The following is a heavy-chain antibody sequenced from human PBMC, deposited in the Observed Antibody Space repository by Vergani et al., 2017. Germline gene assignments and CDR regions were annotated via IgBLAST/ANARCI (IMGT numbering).Heavy chain of an antibody. D-gene: IGHD3-9*01. CDR3: AGRGTSYFPLSGKIEH. CDR1: GGSISTSSHY. V-gene: IGHV4-39*01. J-gene: IGHJ1*01. CDR2: ISYSATA. Sequence: QLQLQESGPGLVKPSETLSLTCTVSGGSISTSSHYWAWIRQSPGKGLEWIGNISYSATAYYHPSLKSRVSISINPSKNQFSLTLSSVTAADTAVYYCAGRGTSYFPLSGKIEHWGQGSLVTVSS.